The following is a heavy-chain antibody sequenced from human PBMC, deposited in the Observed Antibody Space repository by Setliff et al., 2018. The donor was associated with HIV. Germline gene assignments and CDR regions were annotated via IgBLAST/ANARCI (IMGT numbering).Heavy chain of an antibody. D-gene: IGHD1-26*01. CDR1: GYTFTSYA. V-gene: IGHV7-4-1*02. CDR2: IHTNTGDP. Sequence: GASVKVSCKASGYTFTSYAVNWVRQAPGQGLEWVGWIHTNTGDPTYAQGFTGRFVFSFDTSVSTAYLQISGLKAEDTAVYYCATRGEQLYFYGMDVWGQRTTVTVSS. CDR3: ATRGEQLYFYGMDV. J-gene: IGHJ6*02.